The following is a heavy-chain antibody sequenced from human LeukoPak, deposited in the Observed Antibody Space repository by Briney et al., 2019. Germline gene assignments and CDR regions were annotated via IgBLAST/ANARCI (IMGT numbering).Heavy chain of an antibody. D-gene: IGHD1-26*01. CDR1: GFTFSSYG. V-gene: IGHV3-21*01. CDR3: ARDPDPIVGVSFDY. Sequence: SGGSLRLSCAASGFTFSSYGMSWVRQAPGKGLEWVSSISSSSTYIYSADSVKGRFAISRDNAKNSLYLQMNSLGVEDTAVYYCARDPDPIVGVSFDYWGQGTLVTVSS. CDR2: ISSSSTYI. J-gene: IGHJ4*02.